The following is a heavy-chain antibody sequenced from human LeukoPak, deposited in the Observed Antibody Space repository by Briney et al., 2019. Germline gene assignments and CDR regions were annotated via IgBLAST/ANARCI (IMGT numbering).Heavy chain of an antibody. Sequence: SETLSLTCAVSGGSFSGYYWSWIRQPPGPGLEWMGEMNHSGSTNYNPSLKSRVAISVDTSKYQFSLTLSSVTAADTDVYYCATRGGYCSGGSCYYFDYWGQGTLVTVSS. CDR2: MNHSGST. CDR1: GGSFSGYY. V-gene: IGHV4-34*01. CDR3: ATRGGYCSGGSCYYFDY. D-gene: IGHD2-15*01. J-gene: IGHJ4*02.